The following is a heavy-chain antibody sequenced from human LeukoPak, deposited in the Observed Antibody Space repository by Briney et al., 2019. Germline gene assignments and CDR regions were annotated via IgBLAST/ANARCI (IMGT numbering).Heavy chain of an antibody. D-gene: IGHD3-10*01. J-gene: IGHJ4*02. CDR2: ISTSSSYI. CDR1: GFTFSSYS. V-gene: IGHV3-21*01. Sequence: PGGSLRLSCAASGFTFSSYSMSWVRQAPGKGLEWVSCISTSSSYIYYADSVKGRFTISRDNAKNSLYLQMNSLRAEDTAVYYCARSPGHLVRGVIITYFDYWGQGTLVTVSS. CDR3: ARSPGHLVRGVIITYFDY.